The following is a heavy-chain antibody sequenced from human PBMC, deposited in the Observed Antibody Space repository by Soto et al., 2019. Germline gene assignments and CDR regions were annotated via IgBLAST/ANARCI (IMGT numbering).Heavy chain of an antibody. V-gene: IGHV4-61*08. CDR2: INYIGSA. Sequence: ASETLSLTCTVSGGSISSGGYYWNWIRQHPGKGLEWIGYINYIGSAYYHPSLKSRVTISVDTSKDQFSLKLSSVTAADTAVYYCARGGLGYYGSGSYSPHYYYYGMDVWXQGTTVTVS. CDR3: ARGGLGYYGSGSYSPHYYYYGMDV. J-gene: IGHJ6*02. D-gene: IGHD3-10*01. CDR1: GGSISSGGYY.